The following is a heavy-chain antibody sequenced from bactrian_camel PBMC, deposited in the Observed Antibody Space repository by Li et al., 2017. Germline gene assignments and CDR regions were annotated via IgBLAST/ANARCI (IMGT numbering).Heavy chain of an antibody. CDR1: GSTYGNC. D-gene: IGHD6*01. Sequence: VQLVESGGESVQAGGSLRLSCVVSGSTYGNCVGRFRQAPGMEREGVAAINASGGRTAYRNSVQGRFTISEDNAERSLFLQMDGLKPDDTATYYCAAYYGGTGDCMVIGGILSPTHNRMQYWGKGTQVTVS. V-gene: IGHV3S59*01. J-gene: IGHJ7*01. CDR2: INASGGRT.